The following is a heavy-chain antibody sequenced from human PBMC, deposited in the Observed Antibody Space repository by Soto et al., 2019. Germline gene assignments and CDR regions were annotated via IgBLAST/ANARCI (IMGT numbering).Heavy chain of an antibody. V-gene: IGHV4-59*01. CDR2: IYYSGST. CDR1: GDSISSSY. D-gene: IGHD1-26*01. CDR3: ARRYGGNFDY. Sequence: SETLSLTCTVSGDSISSSYWSWLRQPPGKGLEWIGYIYYSGSTNYNPSLKSRVTISVDRSKNQFSLKLSSVTAADTAVYYCARRYGGNFDYWGQGTLVTVSS. J-gene: IGHJ4*02.